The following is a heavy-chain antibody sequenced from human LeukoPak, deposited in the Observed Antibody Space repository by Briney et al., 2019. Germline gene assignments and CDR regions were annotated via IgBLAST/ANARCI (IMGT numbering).Heavy chain of an antibody. CDR1: GFTFSSYA. J-gene: IGHJ4*02. CDR3: AKDVPGYSYGTFDY. V-gene: IGHV3-23*01. CDR2: ISGSGGTT. Sequence: PGGSLRLSCAASGFTFSSYAMSWVRQAPGKGLEWVSAISGSGGTTYYADSVKGRFAISRDNSKNTLYLQMNSLRAEDTAVYYCAKDVPGYSYGTFDYWGQGTLVTVSS. D-gene: IGHD5-18*01.